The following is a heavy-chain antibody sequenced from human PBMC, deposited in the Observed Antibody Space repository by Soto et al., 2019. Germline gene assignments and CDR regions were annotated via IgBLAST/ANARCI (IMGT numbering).Heavy chain of an antibody. CDR2: IKRDGSEK. CDR1: GFTFGSNW. D-gene: IGHD3-3*01. J-gene: IGHJ4*02. CDR3: ASLEWESTGYADY. V-gene: IGHV3-7*03. Sequence: VQLVESGGGLVQPGGSLRLSCAASGFTFGSNWMSWVRQAPGKGLEWVANIKRDGSEKYYVDSVKCRVTISRDNAKNTLYLQMNSLRADDSAVYYCASLEWESTGYADYWGQGTLVTVSS.